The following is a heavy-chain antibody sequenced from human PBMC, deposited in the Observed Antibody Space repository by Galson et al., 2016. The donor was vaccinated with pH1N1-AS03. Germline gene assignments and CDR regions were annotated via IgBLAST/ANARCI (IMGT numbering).Heavy chain of an antibody. CDR2: VYHSGTT. Sequence: ETLSLTCTVSGDSMSGYYWTWLRQPPGKGLVWIGFVYHSGTTNYNPPLKSRVPISIDTSRTQFFLRLTAVTAADTAVYYWSRVSRECYNFHKRGGYLDYWGLGRLAPVSS. J-gene: IGHJ4*02. V-gene: IGHV4-59*01. CDR1: GDSMSGYY. CDR3: SRVSRECYNFHKRGGYLDY. D-gene: IGHD5-24*01.